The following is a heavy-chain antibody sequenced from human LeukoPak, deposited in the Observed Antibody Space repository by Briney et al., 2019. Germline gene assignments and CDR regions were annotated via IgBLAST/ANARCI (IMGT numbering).Heavy chain of an antibody. D-gene: IGHD6-19*01. CDR3: AQNLIDSSGSDY. CDR2: INAGNGNT. CDR1: GYIFTSYA. Sequence: ASVKVSCKASGYIFTSYAMHCVRQAPGQRLEWMGWINAGNGNTKYSQKFQGRVTITRDTSASTAYMELSSLRSEDTAVYYRAQNLIDSSGSDYWGQGTLVTVSS. V-gene: IGHV1-3*01. J-gene: IGHJ4*02.